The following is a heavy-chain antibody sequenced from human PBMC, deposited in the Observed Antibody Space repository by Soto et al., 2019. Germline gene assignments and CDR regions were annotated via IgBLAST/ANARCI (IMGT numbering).Heavy chain of an antibody. D-gene: IGHD2-2*01. CDR3: ARGGIVVVPAARGGNWFDP. CDR1: GGSFSGYY. V-gene: IGHV4-34*01. Sequence: PSETLSLTCAFYGGSFSGYYWSWIRQPPGKGLEWIGEINHSGSTNCNPSLKSRATISVDTSKNQFSLKLSSVTAADTAVYYCARGGIVVVPAARGGNWFDPWGQGTLVTVSS. CDR2: INHSGST. J-gene: IGHJ5*02.